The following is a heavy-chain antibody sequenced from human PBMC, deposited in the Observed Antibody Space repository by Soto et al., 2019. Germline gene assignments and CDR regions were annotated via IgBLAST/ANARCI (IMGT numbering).Heavy chain of an antibody. CDR1: GGTFSSYA. Sequence: QVQLVQSGAEVKKPGSSVKVSCKASGGTFSSYAISWVRQAPGQGLEWMGGIIPIFGTANYAQKFQGRVTITADESTSTAYMELSSLRSEDTVVYYCARGGGYCSSTSCYYYYYYGMDVWGQGTTVTVSS. CDR2: IIPIFGTA. CDR3: ARGGGYCSSTSCYYYYYYGMDV. V-gene: IGHV1-69*01. J-gene: IGHJ6*02. D-gene: IGHD2-2*03.